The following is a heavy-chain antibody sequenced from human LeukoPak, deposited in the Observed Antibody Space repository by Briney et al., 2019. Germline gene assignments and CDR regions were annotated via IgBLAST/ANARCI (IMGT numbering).Heavy chain of an antibody. CDR3: VKGGQGLDWTFDS. CDR2: ISTSGDRI. V-gene: IGHV3-23*01. Sequence: GGSLRLSCATSGFTFATHVMAWVRHAPGEGLEWVSLISTSGDRIEYADSVKGRFTISRDNSKNTVYLQMNSLRGDDTGIYYCVKGGQGLDWTFDSWGQGTLVTVSS. D-gene: IGHD2-21*01. J-gene: IGHJ4*02. CDR1: GFTFATHV.